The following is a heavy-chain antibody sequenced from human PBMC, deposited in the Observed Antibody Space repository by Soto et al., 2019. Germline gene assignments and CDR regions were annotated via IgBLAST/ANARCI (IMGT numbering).Heavy chain of an antibody. J-gene: IGHJ6*02. V-gene: IGHV1-8*01. Sequence: ASVKVSCKASVYTFTSYYMHWVRQAPGQGLEWMGWMNPNSGNTGYAQKFQGRVTMTRNTSISTAYMELSSLRSEDTAVYYCAREKTSYGMDVWGQGTTVTVSS. CDR3: AREKTSYGMDV. CDR1: VYTFTSYY. CDR2: MNPNSGNT.